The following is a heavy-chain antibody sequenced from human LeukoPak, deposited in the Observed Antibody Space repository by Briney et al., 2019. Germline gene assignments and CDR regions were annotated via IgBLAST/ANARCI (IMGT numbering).Heavy chain of an antibody. D-gene: IGHD3-22*01. CDR2: ISGSGGST. CDR3: AKSPNYYDSSGYYYS. CDR1: GFTFSSYA. V-gene: IGHV3-23*01. Sequence: GGSLRLSCAASGFTFSSYAMSWVRQAPGKGLEWVSAISGSGGSTYYADSVKGRFTISRDNSKNTLYLQMNSLRAEDTAVYYCAKSPNYYDSSGYYYSWGQGTLVTVSS. J-gene: IGHJ4*02.